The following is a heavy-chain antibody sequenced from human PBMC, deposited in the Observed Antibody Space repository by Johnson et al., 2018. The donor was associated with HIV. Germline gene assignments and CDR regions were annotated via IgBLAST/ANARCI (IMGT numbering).Heavy chain of an antibody. V-gene: IGHV3-30*19. J-gene: IGHJ3*02. CDR2: ISYDGSNK. D-gene: IGHD6-13*01. Sequence: QVQLVESGGGVVQPGGSLRLSCAASRFMFSNYGMYWVRPAPGKGLEWVAVISYDGSNKYYADSVKGRFTISRDNSKNTLYLQMNSLRAEDTAVYYCAKDWGIAAAGTDAFDIWGQGTMVTVSS. CDR3: AKDWGIAAAGTDAFDI. CDR1: RFMFSNYG.